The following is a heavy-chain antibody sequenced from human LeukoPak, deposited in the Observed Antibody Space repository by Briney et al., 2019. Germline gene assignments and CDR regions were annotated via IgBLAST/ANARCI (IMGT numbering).Heavy chain of an antibody. Sequence: GGSLRLSCAASGFTFSSYAMNWVRQAPGKGLEWVSAISGSDGSTYYADSVKGRFTISRDNSKNTLYLQMNSLRAEDTAVYYCAKDGLQFSEWLPPLGYWGQGTLVTVSS. J-gene: IGHJ4*02. D-gene: IGHD3-3*01. V-gene: IGHV3-23*01. CDR3: AKDGLQFSEWLPPLGY. CDR2: ISGSDGST. CDR1: GFTFSSYA.